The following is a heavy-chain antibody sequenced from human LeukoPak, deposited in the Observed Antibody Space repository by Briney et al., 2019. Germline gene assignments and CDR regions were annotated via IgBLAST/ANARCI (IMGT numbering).Heavy chain of an antibody. J-gene: IGHJ4*02. CDR3: ARGLGGILTGYYNYFDY. CDR1: GGTLSSCA. V-gene: IGHV1-69*05. D-gene: IGHD3-9*01. Sequence: SVKVSCKASGGTLSSCAISWVRQAPGQGLEWMGGIIPIFGTANYAQKFQGRVTITTDESTSTAYMELSSLRSEDTAVYYCARGLGGILTGYYNYFDYWGQGTLVTDSS. CDR2: IIPIFGTA.